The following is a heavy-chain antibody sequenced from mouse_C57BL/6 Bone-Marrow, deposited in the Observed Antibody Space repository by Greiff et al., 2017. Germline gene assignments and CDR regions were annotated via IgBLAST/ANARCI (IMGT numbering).Heavy chain of an antibody. Sequence: QVQLQQPGAELVMPGASVKLSCKASGYTFTSYWMHWVKQRPGQGLEWIGEIDPSDSYTNYNQKFKGKSTLTVDKSSSTAYMQLSSLTSVDSAVYYCAREGIYYGYDWGQGTTLTVSS. D-gene: IGHD2-2*01. CDR1: GYTFTSYW. V-gene: IGHV1-69*01. CDR2: IDPSDSYT. CDR3: AREGIYYGYD. J-gene: IGHJ2*01.